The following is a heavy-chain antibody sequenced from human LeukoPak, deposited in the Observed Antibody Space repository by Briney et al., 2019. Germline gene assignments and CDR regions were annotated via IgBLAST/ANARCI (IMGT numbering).Heavy chain of an antibody. Sequence: GSLSLSCAASGFPFNNYAVLLVRQAQGPGLESVSAFTGGGRTYYADSVKGRCTISRDNSKNTLYLQMNRLRAEDTARYFYARGPNGDYIGAFDFLGQGTVVTVSS. CDR2: FTGGGRT. CDR3: ARGPNGDYIGAFDF. D-gene: IGHD4-17*01. CDR1: GFPFNNYA. V-gene: IGHV3-23*01. J-gene: IGHJ3*01.